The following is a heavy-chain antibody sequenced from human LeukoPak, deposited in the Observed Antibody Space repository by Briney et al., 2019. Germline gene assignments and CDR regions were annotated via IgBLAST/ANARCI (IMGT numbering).Heavy chain of an antibody. Sequence: PGGSLRLSCAASGFTFSSYATHWVRQAPGKGLEWVAVISYDGSNKYYADSVKGRFTISRDNSENTLYLQMNSLRAEDTAVYYCARVGPDYYGSGFFDYWGREPWSPSPQ. V-gene: IGHV3-30-3*01. D-gene: IGHD3-10*01. CDR3: ARVGPDYYGSGFFDY. CDR1: GFTFSSYA. J-gene: IGHJ4*02. CDR2: ISYDGSNK.